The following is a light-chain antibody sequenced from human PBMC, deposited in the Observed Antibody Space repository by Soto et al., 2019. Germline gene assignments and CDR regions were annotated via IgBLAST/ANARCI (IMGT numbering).Light chain of an antibody. CDR1: QSVSSN. V-gene: IGKV3-15*01. CDR2: GAS. J-gene: IGKJ1*01. Sequence: EIVMTQSPATLSVSPRERATLSCRASQSVSSNLAWYQQKPGQAPRLLIYGASTRATGIPARFSGSGSGTESTLTLSSMQSEDFAVYCCQQYNNWPPWTFGQGTKVEIK. CDR3: QQYNNWPPWT.